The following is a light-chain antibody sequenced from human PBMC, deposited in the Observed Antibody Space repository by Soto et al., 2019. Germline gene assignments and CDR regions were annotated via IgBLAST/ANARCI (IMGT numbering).Light chain of an antibody. CDR1: QSVSSN. CDR2: AVS. CDR3: QQYKKWPLT. Sequence: EIMMTQSPGTLSASPGERATLSCRASQSVSSNLAWYQQKPGQAPRLLIYAVSTRATGIPARFSGSGSGTEFTLTISSLQSEDFAVYHCQQYKKWPLTFGQGTKVEI. V-gene: IGKV3-15*01. J-gene: IGKJ1*01.